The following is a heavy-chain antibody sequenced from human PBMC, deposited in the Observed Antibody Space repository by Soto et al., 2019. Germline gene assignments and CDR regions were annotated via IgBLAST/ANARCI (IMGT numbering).Heavy chain of an antibody. V-gene: IGHV3-15*01. CDR1: GFTFSNAW. J-gene: IGHJ4*02. CDR3: AKTASMTVRDGFDH. Sequence: GGSLRLSCAASGFTFSNAWMSWVRQAPGKGLEWVGRIKSKTDGGTTDYAAPVKGRFTISRDNSKNTLYLQMNSLRAEDTALYYCAKTASMTVRDGFDHWGQGTLVTVSS. D-gene: IGHD2-21*02. CDR2: IKSKTDGGTT.